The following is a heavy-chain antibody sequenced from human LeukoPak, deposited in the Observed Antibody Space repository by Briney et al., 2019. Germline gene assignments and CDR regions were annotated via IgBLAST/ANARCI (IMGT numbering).Heavy chain of an antibody. J-gene: IGHJ4*02. V-gene: IGHV4-30-4*01. D-gene: IGHD2-2*01. CDR2: IYYSGST. CDR1: GGSISSGDYY. CDR3: ARGDGYCSSTSCSRPFDY. Sequence: SETLSLTCTVSGGSISSGDYYWSWIRQPPGKGLEWIGYIYYSGSTYYNPSLKGRVTISVGTSKNQFSLKLSSVTAADTAVYYCARGDGYCSSTSCSRPFDYWGQGTLVTVSS.